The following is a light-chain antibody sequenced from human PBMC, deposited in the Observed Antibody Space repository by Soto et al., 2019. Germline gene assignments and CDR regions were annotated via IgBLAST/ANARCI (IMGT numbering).Light chain of an antibody. V-gene: IGLV2-14*01. Sequence: QSALTQPASVSGSPGQSITISCTGTSSDVGGYNYVSWYQQHPGKAPKFMIYDVSNRPSGVSNRFSGSKSGNTASLTISGLKAEDEADYYCSSYTTSNTRQIVFGTGTKVTAL. CDR1: SSDVGGYNY. CDR3: SSYTTSNTRQIV. J-gene: IGLJ1*01. CDR2: DVS.